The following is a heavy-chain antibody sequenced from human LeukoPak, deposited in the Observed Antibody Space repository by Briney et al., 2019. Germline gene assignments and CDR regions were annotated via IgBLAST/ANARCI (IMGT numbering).Heavy chain of an antibody. D-gene: IGHD4-23*01. CDR1: GFIVNSNY. CDR2: ISWNSGSI. J-gene: IGHJ6*02. V-gene: IGHV3-9*01. Sequence: GGSLRLSCVASGFIVNSNYMNWVRQAPGKGLEWVSGISWNSGSIGYADSVKGRFTISRDNAKNSLYLQMNSLRAEDTALYYCAKDFGNDYYYGMDVWGQGTTVTVSS. CDR3: AKDFGNDYYYGMDV.